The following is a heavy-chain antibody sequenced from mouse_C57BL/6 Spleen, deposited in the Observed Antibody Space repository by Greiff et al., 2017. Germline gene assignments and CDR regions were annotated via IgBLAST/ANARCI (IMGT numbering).Heavy chain of an antibody. V-gene: IGHV1-5*01. J-gene: IGHJ2*01. Sequence: VQLQQSGTVLARPGASVTMSCKTSGYTFTSYWMHWVKQRPGQGLEWIGAIYPGNSDTSYNQKFKGKAKLTAVTSASTAYMELSSLTNEDSAVYYCTRGVFNYGSSYAYWGQGTTLTVSA. D-gene: IGHD1-1*01. CDR3: TRGVFNYGSSYAY. CDR2: IYPGNSDT. CDR1: GYTFTSYW.